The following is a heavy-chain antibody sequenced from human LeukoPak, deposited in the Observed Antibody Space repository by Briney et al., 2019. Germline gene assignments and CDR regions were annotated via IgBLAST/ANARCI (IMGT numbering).Heavy chain of an antibody. D-gene: IGHD3-10*01. J-gene: IGHJ4*02. CDR3: AKEKGYGSGSSLDY. V-gene: IGHV3-23*01. CDR2: ISGSGGST. CDR1: GFTFSSYA. Sequence: GGSLRLSCAASGFTFSSYAMSWVRQAPGKGLEWVSAISGSGGSTYYADSVKGRFTISRDNSKNTPYLQMNSLRAEDTAVYYCAKEKGYGSGSSLDYWGQGTLVTVSS.